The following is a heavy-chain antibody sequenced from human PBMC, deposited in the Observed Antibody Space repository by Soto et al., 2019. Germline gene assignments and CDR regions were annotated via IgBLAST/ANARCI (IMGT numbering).Heavy chain of an antibody. CDR1: GDSITSDDFY. Sequence: SETLSLTCTVSGDSITSDDFYWVWIRQPPGKGLEWIGEINHSGSTNYNPSLKSRVTISVDTSKNQFSLKLSSVTAADTAVYYCARVGFLEWYVRPYYYYGMDVWGQGTTVTVSS. J-gene: IGHJ6*02. CDR2: INHSGST. CDR3: ARVGFLEWYVRPYYYYGMDV. D-gene: IGHD3-3*01. V-gene: IGHV4-39*07.